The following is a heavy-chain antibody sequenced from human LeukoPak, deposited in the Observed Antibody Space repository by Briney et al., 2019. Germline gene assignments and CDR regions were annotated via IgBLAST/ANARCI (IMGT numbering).Heavy chain of an antibody. CDR1: GFTFNSYA. J-gene: IGHJ4*02. V-gene: IGHV3-30-3*01. Sequence: GGSLRLSCAASGFTFNSYAMHWVRQAPGKRLEWVAVISYDGNNKYYADSVKGRFTISRDNSKNTLYLQMNSLRAEDTAVYYCARGDVVVPAAMGFDYWGQGTLVTVSS. CDR3: ARGDVVVPAAMGFDY. D-gene: IGHD2-2*01. CDR2: ISYDGNNK.